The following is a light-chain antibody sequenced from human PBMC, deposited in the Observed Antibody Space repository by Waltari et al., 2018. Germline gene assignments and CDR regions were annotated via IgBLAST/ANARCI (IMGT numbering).Light chain of an antibody. CDR1: QTVSTS. Sequence: EIVLTQSPATLSVSPGETVTLSCRASQTVSTSLAGYQKKSGQAPRLLIFDASTRATGIPATFSGSGSGTEFTLTISSLQSEDLAVYYCQQYKEWPLTFGGGTKVEIK. J-gene: IGKJ4*01. CDR2: DAS. V-gene: IGKV3-15*01. CDR3: QQYKEWPLT.